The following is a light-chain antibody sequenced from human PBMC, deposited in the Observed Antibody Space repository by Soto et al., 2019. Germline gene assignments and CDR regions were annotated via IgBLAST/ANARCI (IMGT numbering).Light chain of an antibody. CDR3: PDGFSHPQT. V-gene: IGKV1-39*01. Sequence: DIRMTQSPPSMSASVGDSVTITCRESPSIRSVLNWYQQSPEKAPKLLIYTTPNLESGVPSKLSGSGSGTDFNLTISNLQPEDFTTYFCPDGFSHPQTFGIETTVEVK. J-gene: IGKJ1*01. CDR1: PSIRSV. CDR2: TTP.